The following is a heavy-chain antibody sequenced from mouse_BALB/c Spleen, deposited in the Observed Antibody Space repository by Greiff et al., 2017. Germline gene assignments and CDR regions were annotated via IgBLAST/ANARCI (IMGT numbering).Heavy chain of an antibody. CDR3: APLTTVVDV. D-gene: IGHD1-1*01. J-gene: IGHJ1*01. Sequence: EVQGVESGGGLVKPGGSLKLSCAASGFTFSSYAMSWVRQSPEKRLEWVAEISSGGSYTYYPDTVTGRFTISRDNAKNTLYLEMSSLRSEDTAMYYCAPLTTVVDVWGAGTTVTVSS. CDR2: ISSGGSYT. V-gene: IGHV5-9-4*01. CDR1: GFTFSSYA.